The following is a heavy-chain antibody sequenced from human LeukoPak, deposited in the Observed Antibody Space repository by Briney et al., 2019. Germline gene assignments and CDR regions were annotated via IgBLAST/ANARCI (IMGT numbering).Heavy chain of an antibody. J-gene: IGHJ4*02. CDR1: GGSIIRYY. CDR2: IYYSGST. CDR3: ARWVTYYYDSSGYWAFDY. V-gene: IGHV4-59*08. D-gene: IGHD3-22*01. Sequence: SETLSLTCTVSGGSIIRYYWSWIRQPPGKGLEWIGYIYYSGSTNYNPSLKSRVTISVDTSKNQFSLKLSSVTAADTAVYYCARWVTYYYDSSGYWAFDYWGQGTLVTVSS.